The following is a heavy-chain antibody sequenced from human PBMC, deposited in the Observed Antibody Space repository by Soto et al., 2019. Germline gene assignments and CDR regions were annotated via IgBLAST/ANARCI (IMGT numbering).Heavy chain of an antibody. V-gene: IGHV4-59*08. Sequence: QVQLQESGPGLVKPSEILSLTCTVSGGSISSYYWTWIRQPPGKGLEWIGYIYYSGSTKYNPSLKSGVAISVGTSKTQFSLKLSSVTAADTAVYYSARLDGYDLYMDVWGKGTTVTVSS. CDR3: ARLDGYDLYMDV. J-gene: IGHJ6*03. D-gene: IGHD6-13*01. CDR1: GGSISSYY. CDR2: IYYSGST.